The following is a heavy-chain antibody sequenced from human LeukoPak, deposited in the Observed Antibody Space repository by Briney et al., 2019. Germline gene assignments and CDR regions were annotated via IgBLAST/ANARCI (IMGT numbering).Heavy chain of an antibody. CDR2: ISGSGGST. CDR1: GFTFSSYA. Sequence: GRSLRLSCAASGFTFSSYAVSWVRQAPGKGLKWVSAISGSGGSTYYADSVKGRFTISRDNSKNTLYLQMNSLRAEDTAVYYCAKDGRIRYFDWYYYYYMDVWGKGTTVTISS. J-gene: IGHJ6*03. D-gene: IGHD3-9*01. V-gene: IGHV3-23*01. CDR3: AKDGRIRYFDWYYYYYMDV.